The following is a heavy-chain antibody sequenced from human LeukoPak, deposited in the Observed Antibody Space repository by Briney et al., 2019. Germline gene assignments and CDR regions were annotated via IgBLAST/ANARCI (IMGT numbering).Heavy chain of an antibody. CDR1: GGSISSGGYY. Sequence: SETLSPTCTVSGGSISSGGYYLSWIRQHPGKGLEWIGYIYYSGSTYYNPPLKSRVTISVDTSKNQFSLKLSAVTAADTAVYYCARERRGYSNTDVWGQGTTVTVSS. J-gene: IGHJ6*02. D-gene: IGHD3-22*01. CDR2: IYYSGST. CDR3: ARERRGYSNTDV. V-gene: IGHV4-31*03.